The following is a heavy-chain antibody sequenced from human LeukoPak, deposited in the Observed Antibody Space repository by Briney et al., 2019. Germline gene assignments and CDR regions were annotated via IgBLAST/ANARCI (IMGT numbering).Heavy chain of an antibody. CDR2: INPNSGGT. V-gene: IGHV1-2*02. Sequence: ASVKVSCKASGYTFTGYYMHWVRQAPGQGLEWMGWINPNSGGTNYAQKFQGRVTMTRDTSISTAYMELSRLRSDDTAVYYCARVYCSSTSCRPDYGMDVWGQGTTVTVSS. J-gene: IGHJ6*02. D-gene: IGHD2-2*01. CDR1: GYTFTGYY. CDR3: ARVYCSSTSCRPDYGMDV.